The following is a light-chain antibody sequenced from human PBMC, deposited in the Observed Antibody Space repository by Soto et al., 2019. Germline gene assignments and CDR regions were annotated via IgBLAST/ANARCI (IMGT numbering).Light chain of an antibody. CDR1: QSLHSKY. CDR2: GGS. V-gene: IGKV3-20*01. J-gene: IGKJ1*01. CDR3: QHYDASQWT. Sequence: EIVLTQSPGTLSLAPGERATLSCRAGQSLHSKYFTWYQQIPGQAPRLLIYGGSNRATGIPDRFSGSGSGTDYTLTISRLEPEDFAVYYCQHYDASQWTFGQGTKVEL.